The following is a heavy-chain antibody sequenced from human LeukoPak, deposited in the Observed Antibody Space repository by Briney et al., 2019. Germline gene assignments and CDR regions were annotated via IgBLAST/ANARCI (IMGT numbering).Heavy chain of an antibody. CDR3: ASDPRYDSSGPNWFDP. V-gene: IGHV3-33*01. CDR2: IWYDGSNK. CDR1: GFTFSSYG. Sequence: GGSLRLSCAASGFTFSSYGMHWVRQAPGKGLEWVAVIWYDGSNKYYTDSVRGRFTISRDNSKHTLYLQMNSLRAEDTAVYYCASDPRYDSSGPNWFDPWGQGTLVTVSS. D-gene: IGHD3-22*01. J-gene: IGHJ5*02.